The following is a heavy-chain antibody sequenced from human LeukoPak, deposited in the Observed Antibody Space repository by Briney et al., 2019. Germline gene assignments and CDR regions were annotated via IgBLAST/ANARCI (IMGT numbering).Heavy chain of an antibody. J-gene: IGHJ4*02. Sequence: SETLSLTCTVSGGSISSSSYYWGWIRQPPGKGLEWIGSVYHSGSTYYNPSLKSRVTISVDTSRNQFSLKLSSVTAADTAVYYCASGDIAYYYDSSGYFYWGQGTLVTVSS. CDR3: ASGDIAYYYDSSGYFY. CDR1: GGSISSSSYY. D-gene: IGHD3-22*01. CDR2: VYHSGST. V-gene: IGHV4-39*07.